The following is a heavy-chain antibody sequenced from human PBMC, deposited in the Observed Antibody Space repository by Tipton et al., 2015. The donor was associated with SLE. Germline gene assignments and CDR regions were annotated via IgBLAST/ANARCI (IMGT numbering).Heavy chain of an antibody. J-gene: IGHJ6*02. CDR1: GFTFSSYW. D-gene: IGHD2-21*02. Sequence: SLRLSCAASGFTFSSYWMHWVRQAPGKGLVWVSHINSDGSTTSYADSVKGRFTISRDNAKNTLYLQMNSLRAEDTAVYFCAREVVVPPAIGHSYTMAVGGHGPPATDSS. CDR2: INSDGSTT. CDR3: AREVVVPPAIGHSYTMAV. V-gene: IGHV3-74*01.